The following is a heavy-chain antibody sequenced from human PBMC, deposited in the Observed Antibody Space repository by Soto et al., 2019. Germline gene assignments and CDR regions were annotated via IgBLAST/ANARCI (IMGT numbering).Heavy chain of an antibody. CDR3: ARVARLRNYYYGMDV. J-gene: IGHJ6*02. CDR2: IIPIFGTA. CDR1: GGTFSSYA. Sequence: ASVKVSCKASGGTFSSYAISWVRQAPGQGLEWMGGIIPIFGTANYAQKFQGRVTITADESTSTAYMELSSLRSEDTAVYYCARVARLRNYYYGMDVWGQGTTVTVSS. V-gene: IGHV1-69*13.